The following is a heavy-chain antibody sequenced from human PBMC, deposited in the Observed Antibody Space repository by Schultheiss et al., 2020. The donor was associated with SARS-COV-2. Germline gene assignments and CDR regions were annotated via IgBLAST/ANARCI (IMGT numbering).Heavy chain of an antibody. D-gene: IGHD4-11*01. J-gene: IGHJ6*02. CDR1: GGSVSSGSYY. Sequence: SETLSLTCTVSGGSVSSGSYYWSWIRQPPGKGLEWIGYIYYSGSTNYNPSLKSRVTISVDTSKNQFSLKLSSVTAADTAVYYCARSTVNYGMDVWGQGTTVTVSS. V-gene: IGHV4-61*01. CDR3: ARSTVNYGMDV. CDR2: IYYSGST.